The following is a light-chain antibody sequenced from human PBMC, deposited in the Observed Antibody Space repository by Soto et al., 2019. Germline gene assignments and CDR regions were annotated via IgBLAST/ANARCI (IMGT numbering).Light chain of an antibody. CDR1: QSIAEW. CDR2: RAY. V-gene: IGKV1-5*03. J-gene: IGKJ2*01. Sequence: DIQMTQSPVTLSASVGDRVSITCRASQSIAEWLAWYQHKPGKAPKLLIYRAYHLASGAPSRFSGTGSGTEFTVTITSLQPDDFATYYCQHYDSYPVTFGQGTNLEI. CDR3: QHYDSYPVT.